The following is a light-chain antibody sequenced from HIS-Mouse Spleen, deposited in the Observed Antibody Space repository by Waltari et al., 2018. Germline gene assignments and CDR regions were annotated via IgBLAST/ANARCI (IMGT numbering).Light chain of an antibody. CDR1: SSNIGRNY. V-gene: IGLV1-47*01. CDR3: AAWDDSLSGPV. J-gene: IGLJ3*02. CDR2: RNN. Sequence: QSVLTQPTSASGTPGQRVTISCSGSSSNIGRNYVSWYPQLPGTAPKLLIYRNNQRPSGVPDRFSGSKSGTSASLAISGLRSEDEADYYCAAWDDSLSGPVFGGGTKLTVL.